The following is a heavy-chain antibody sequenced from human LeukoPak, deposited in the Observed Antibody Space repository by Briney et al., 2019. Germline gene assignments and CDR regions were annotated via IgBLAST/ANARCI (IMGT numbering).Heavy chain of an antibody. CDR3: ARGAGSGADYYYYYYMDV. CDR1: GFTFSSYE. Sequence: PGGSLRLSCAASGFTFSSYEMNWVRQAPGKGLEWVSYISISGSTIYYADSVKGRFTISRDNAKNSLYLQMNSLRAEDTAVYYCARGAGSGADYYYYYYMDVWGKGTTVTVSS. J-gene: IGHJ6*03. CDR2: ISISGSTI. D-gene: IGHD1-26*01. V-gene: IGHV3-48*03.